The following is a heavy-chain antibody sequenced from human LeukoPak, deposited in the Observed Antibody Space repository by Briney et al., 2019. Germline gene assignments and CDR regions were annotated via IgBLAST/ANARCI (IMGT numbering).Heavy chain of an antibody. CDR1: GFTFNSYA. V-gene: IGHV3-23*01. Sequence: AGESLRLSCAPSGFTFNSYAMNWVRQAPGKGLEWVSTISDSGGSTYYADSVKGRFTISRDNSKNTLYLQMNNLRAEDTAVYYCAKDRYADYWGQGTLVTVSS. CDR3: AKDRYADY. D-gene: IGHD2-2*01. CDR2: ISDSGGST. J-gene: IGHJ4*02.